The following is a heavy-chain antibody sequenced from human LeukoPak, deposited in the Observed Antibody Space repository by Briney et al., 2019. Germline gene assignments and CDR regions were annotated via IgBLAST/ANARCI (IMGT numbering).Heavy chain of an antibody. CDR2: ISWNSGTI. J-gene: IGHJ4*02. D-gene: IGHD7-27*01. Sequence: GGSLRLSRAASGFTFGAYSMHWVRQVPGKDLEWVSGISWNSGTIDYVDSVRGRFTISRDNAKSSLYLQMNSLRADDTALYYCAKGNWGSPFDSWGQGTLVAVS. CDR3: AKGNWGSPFDS. CDR1: GFTFGAYS. V-gene: IGHV3-9*01.